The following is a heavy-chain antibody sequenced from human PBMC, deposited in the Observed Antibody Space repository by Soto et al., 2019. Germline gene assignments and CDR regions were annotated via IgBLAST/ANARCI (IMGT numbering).Heavy chain of an antibody. Sequence: GGSLRLSCAASGFTFSRYAMHWVRQSPGEGLEWVAVISRDGSSKYYGDSVKGRFTVSRDNSNNTLYLSMTSLRPDDTAVFYCARSRNGAVPDSINFWGQGTLVTVSS. CDR2: ISRDGSSK. V-gene: IGHV3-30-3*01. J-gene: IGHJ4*02. CDR3: ARSRNGAVPDSINF. CDR1: GFTFSRYA. D-gene: IGHD2-8*01.